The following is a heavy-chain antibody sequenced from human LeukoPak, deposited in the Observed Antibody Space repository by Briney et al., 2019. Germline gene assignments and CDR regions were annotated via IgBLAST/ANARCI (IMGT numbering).Heavy chain of an antibody. D-gene: IGHD3-22*01. J-gene: IGHJ2*01. CDR3: AKASGIKNYDSSGWYFDL. V-gene: IGHV3-9*01. CDR1: GFTFDDYA. Sequence: PGGSLRLSCAASGFTFDDYAMHWVRQAPGKGLEWVSGISWNSGSIGYADSVKGRFTISRDNAKNSLYLQMNSLRAEDTALYYCAKASGIKNYDSSGWYFDLWGRGTLVTVSS. CDR2: ISWNSGSI.